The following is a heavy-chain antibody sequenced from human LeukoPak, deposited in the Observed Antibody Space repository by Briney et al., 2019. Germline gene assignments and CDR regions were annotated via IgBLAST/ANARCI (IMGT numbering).Heavy chain of an antibody. CDR3: VTNVGYGSGNCGGD. J-gene: IGHJ4*02. Sequence: GSLRLSCAASGFTFSNYWMSWVRQAPGRGREGVANISTEGSEKYYVDSVKGQFTISRDNAKNSLYLQMNGLRAEDSAGYYCVTNVGYGSGNCGGDWGQGTLVTVSS. V-gene: IGHV3-7*01. CDR2: ISTEGSEK. CDR1: GFTFSNYW. D-gene: IGHD3-10*01.